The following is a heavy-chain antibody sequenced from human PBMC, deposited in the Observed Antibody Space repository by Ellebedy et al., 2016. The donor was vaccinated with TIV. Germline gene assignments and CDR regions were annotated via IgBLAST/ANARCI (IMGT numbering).Heavy chain of an antibody. J-gene: IGHJ6*02. V-gene: IGHV1-2*04. Sequence: ASVKVSXKASGYTFTSYDINWVRQATGQGLEWMGWINPNSGGTNYAQKFQGWVTMTRDTSISTAYMELSRLRSDDTAVYYCARGIAARHYYYYGMDVWGQGTTVTVSS. CDR3: ARGIAARHYYYYGMDV. CDR2: INPNSGGT. CDR1: GYTFTSYD. D-gene: IGHD6-6*01.